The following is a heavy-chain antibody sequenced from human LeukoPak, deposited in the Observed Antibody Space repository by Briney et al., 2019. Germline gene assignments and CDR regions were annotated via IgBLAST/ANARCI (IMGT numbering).Heavy chain of an antibody. CDR1: GFTFSSYA. Sequence: GGSLRLSCAASGFTFSSYAMSWVRQAPGKGLEWVSAISGSGGSTYYADSVKGRFTISRDNSKNTLYLQMNSLRAEDTAVYYCAKDRFELLWFGELLVFDYWGQGTLVTVSS. CDR3: AKDRFELLWFGELLVFDY. D-gene: IGHD3-10*01. CDR2: ISGSGGST. J-gene: IGHJ4*02. V-gene: IGHV3-23*01.